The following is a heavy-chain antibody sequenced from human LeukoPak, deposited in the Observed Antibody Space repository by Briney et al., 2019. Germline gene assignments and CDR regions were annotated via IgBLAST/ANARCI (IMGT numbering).Heavy chain of an antibody. Sequence: GGSLRLSCAASGFTFSNLWMSWVRQAPGNGLEWVANMNQDGSEKYYVDSVKGRFTISRDNAKKSLYLQMNSLRAEDTAVYYCARGIAVAGPYYFDYWGRGTLVTVSS. J-gene: IGHJ4*02. CDR3: ARGIAVAGPYYFDY. CDR2: MNQDGSEK. D-gene: IGHD6-19*01. CDR1: GFTFSNLW. V-gene: IGHV3-7*03.